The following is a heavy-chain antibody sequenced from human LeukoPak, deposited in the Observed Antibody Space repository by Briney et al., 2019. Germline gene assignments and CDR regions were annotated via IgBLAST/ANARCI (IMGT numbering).Heavy chain of an antibody. Sequence: SETLSLTCTVSGGSFSSTSNYWGWVRQPPGKGLEWIGEINHSGSTNYNPSLKSRVTISVDTSKNQFSLKLSSVTAADTAVYYCARASGYSYGYDYWGQGTLVTVSS. CDR1: GGSFSSTSNY. V-gene: IGHV4-39*07. CDR3: ARASGYSYGYDY. CDR2: INHSGST. J-gene: IGHJ4*02. D-gene: IGHD5-18*01.